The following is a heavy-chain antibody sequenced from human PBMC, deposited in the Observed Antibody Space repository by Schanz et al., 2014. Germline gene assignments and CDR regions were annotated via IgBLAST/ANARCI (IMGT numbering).Heavy chain of an antibody. J-gene: IGHJ4*02. D-gene: IGHD3-22*01. CDR2: ISYDSNNK. V-gene: IGHV3-30*04. Sequence: QVQLVESGGGVVQPGRSLRLSCAASGFTFSSYAMHWVRQAPGKGLEWVAVISYDSNNKFYADSVKGRFTISRDNSKNTLYLQMNSPRPEDTAVYYCARDKGGYYPFDYWGQGSLVTVSS. CDR3: ARDKGGYYPFDY. CDR1: GFTFSSYA.